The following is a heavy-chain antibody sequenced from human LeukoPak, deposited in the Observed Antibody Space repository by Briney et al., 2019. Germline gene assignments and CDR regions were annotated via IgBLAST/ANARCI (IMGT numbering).Heavy chain of an antibody. D-gene: IGHD5-18*01. J-gene: IGHJ5*02. CDR3: ARGGRYSYGCVWFDP. CDR1: GGSFSGYY. V-gene: IGHV4-34*01. CDR2: INHSGST. Sequence: SETLSLTCAVYGGSFSGYYWSWIRQPPGKGLEWIGEINHSGSTNYNPSLKSRVTISVDTSKNQFSLKLSSVTAADTAVYYCARGGRYSYGCVWFDPWGQGTLVTVSS.